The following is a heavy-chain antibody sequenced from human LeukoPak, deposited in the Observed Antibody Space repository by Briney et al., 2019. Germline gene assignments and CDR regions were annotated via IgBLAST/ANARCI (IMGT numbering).Heavy chain of an antibody. D-gene: IGHD3-16*01. Sequence: GGSLRLSCAASGFTFSSYAMSWVRQAPGKGLEWVSAISGSGGSTYYADSVKGRFTISRDNAKNSLYLQMNSLRAEDTAVYYCARDLGRPLGYWGQGTLVTVSS. J-gene: IGHJ4*02. CDR3: ARDLGRPLGY. V-gene: IGHV3-23*01. CDR2: ISGSGGST. CDR1: GFTFSSYA.